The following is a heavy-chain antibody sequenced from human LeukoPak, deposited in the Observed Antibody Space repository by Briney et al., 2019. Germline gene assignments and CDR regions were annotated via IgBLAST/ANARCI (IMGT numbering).Heavy chain of an antibody. V-gene: IGHV3-53*01. CDR1: GFIVSSNY. Sequence: GGSLRLSCAASGFIVSSNYMTWVRQAPGKGLEWVSNIYSGGSTYYADSVKGRFTVSRDDSKNTLYLQMNSLRAEDTAVYYCARDWLNYGSPYYSMDVWGQGTTVTVSS. J-gene: IGHJ6*02. CDR2: IYSGGST. D-gene: IGHD4-17*01. CDR3: ARDWLNYGSPYYSMDV.